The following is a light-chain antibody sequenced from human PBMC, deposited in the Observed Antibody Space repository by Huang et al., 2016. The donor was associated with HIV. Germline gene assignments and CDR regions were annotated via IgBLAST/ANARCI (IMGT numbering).Light chain of an antibody. J-gene: IGKJ3*01. Sequence: EIVLTQSPATLSLSPGERATLSCRASQSVSSYLAWYQQKPGQAPRLLIYDASNRATVIPARFRGSGSGTDFTLTISSLEPEDFAVYYCQQRSNWPLTFGPGTKVDIK. CDR1: QSVSSY. CDR2: DAS. CDR3: QQRSNWPLT. V-gene: IGKV3-11*01.